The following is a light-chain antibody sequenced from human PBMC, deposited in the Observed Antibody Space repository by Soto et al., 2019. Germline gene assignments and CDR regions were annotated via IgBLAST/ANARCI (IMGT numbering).Light chain of an antibody. CDR1: SSNIGNDY. V-gene: IGLV1-51*01. Sequence: QSVLTQPPSVSVAPGQKVTISCSGSSSNIGNDYVSWYQHLPGTAPKLLIYDNDKRPSGIPDRFSGSKSGTSATLGITGLQTGDEADYYCGTWDSSLSAWVFGGGTKLTVL. CDR3: GTWDSSLSAWV. J-gene: IGLJ2*01. CDR2: DND.